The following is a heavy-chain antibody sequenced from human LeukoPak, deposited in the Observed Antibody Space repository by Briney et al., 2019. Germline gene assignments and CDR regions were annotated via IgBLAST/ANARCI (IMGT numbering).Heavy chain of an antibody. J-gene: IGHJ4*02. D-gene: IGHD2-15*01. CDR2: IIPIFGTA. CDR3: ARGYCSGGSCYSALDY. Sequence: SVKVSCKAPGGTFSSYAISWVRQAPGQGLEWMGGIIPIFGTANYAQKFQGRVTITADKSTSTAYMELSSLRSEDTAVYYCARGYCSGGSCYSALDYWGQGTLVTVSS. CDR1: GGTFSSYA. V-gene: IGHV1-69*06.